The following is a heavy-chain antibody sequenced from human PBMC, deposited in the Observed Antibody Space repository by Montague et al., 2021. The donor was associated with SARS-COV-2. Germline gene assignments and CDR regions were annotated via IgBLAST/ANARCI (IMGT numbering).Heavy chain of an antibody. V-gene: IGHV3-53*01. CDR2: IYKDGRT. Sequence: SLRLSCAASGFTASSNYMTWVRQAPGKGLEWVSVIYKDGRTYYADSVKGRFTVSRDNSKNTLYLQMHSLRAEDTAVYYCAREKDTSGYILRYWGQGTLVTVSS. D-gene: IGHD3-9*01. J-gene: IGHJ4*02. CDR3: AREKDTSGYILRY. CDR1: GFTASSNY.